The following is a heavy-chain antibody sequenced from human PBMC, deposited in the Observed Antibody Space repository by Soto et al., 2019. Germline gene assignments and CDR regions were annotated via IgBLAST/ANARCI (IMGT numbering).Heavy chain of an antibody. V-gene: IGHV3-11*01. J-gene: IGHJ3*01. CDR1: GFTFSKNY. Sequence: QVQLVESGGALVKPGGSLTLSCAASGFTFSKNYMTWVRQGPGKGLEWVSSISGSGSTIYYAASVKGRFTVSRDNANNPLHLQMNTLRAEDTALYFCARQNGGRHDDFDVWGLGTMVTVSS. CDR3: ARQNGGRHDDFDV. CDR2: ISGSGSTI.